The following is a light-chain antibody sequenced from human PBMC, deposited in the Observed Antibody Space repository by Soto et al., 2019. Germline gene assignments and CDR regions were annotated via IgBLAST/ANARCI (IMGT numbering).Light chain of an antibody. CDR2: DVS. J-gene: IGLJ1*01. CDR1: GSNVGAYNY. CDR3: YSYAGTYIHYV. V-gene: IGLV2-11*01. Sequence: QSVLTQPRSVSGSPGQSVTISCTGTGSNVGAYNYVSWYQQHPGKAPKLMIYDVSNRPSGVPDRFSGSKSANTASLTISGLQPEDEADYYCYSYAGTYIHYVFGSGTKLTVL.